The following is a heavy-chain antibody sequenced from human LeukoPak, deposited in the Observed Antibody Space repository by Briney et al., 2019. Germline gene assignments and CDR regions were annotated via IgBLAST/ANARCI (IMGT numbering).Heavy chain of an antibody. CDR3: ARDVLLRHCSSTSCYRYYYYYYMDV. CDR1: GGSISSGSYY. D-gene: IGHD2-2*01. CDR2: IYTSGST. Sequence: PSQTLSLTCTVSGGSISSGSYYWSWIRQPAGKGLEWIGRIYTSGSTNYNPSLKSRVTISVDTSKNQFSLKLSSVTAADTAVYYCARDVLLRHCSSTSCYRYYYYYYMDVWGKGTTVTVSS. J-gene: IGHJ6*03. V-gene: IGHV4-61*02.